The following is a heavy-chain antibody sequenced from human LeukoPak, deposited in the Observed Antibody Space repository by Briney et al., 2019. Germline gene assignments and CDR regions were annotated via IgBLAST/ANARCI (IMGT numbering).Heavy chain of an antibody. D-gene: IGHD6-13*01. J-gene: IGHJ4*02. Sequence: GGSLRLSCAASGFTFSSYWISWVRQAPGKGLEWVANINQDGNKETYVDSVKGRFTISRDNARNSLFLQMNSLRVEDTAVYYCARGLAAAGNSFDFWGQGTLVTVSS. CDR2: INQDGNKE. CDR3: ARGLAAAGNSFDF. V-gene: IGHV3-7*01. CDR1: GFTFSSYW.